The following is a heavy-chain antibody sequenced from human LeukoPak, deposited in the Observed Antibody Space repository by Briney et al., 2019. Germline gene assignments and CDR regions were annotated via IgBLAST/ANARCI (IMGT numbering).Heavy chain of an antibody. V-gene: IGHV3-23*01. CDR3: AKTVTTQAYYWYFDL. D-gene: IGHD4-17*01. J-gene: IGHJ2*01. CDR1: GFTFSIYA. CDR2: IGGSGQNT. Sequence: GGSLRLSCAASGFTFSIYAMSWVRQAPGKGLEWVSAIGGSGQNTSYADSVKGRLTISRDNSRNTLYLDMNILRAEDTAVYYCAKTVTTQAYYWYFDLWGRGTLVTVSS.